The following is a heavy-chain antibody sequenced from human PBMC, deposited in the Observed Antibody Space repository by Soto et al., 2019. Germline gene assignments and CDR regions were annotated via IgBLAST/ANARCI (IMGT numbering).Heavy chain of an antibody. J-gene: IGHJ4*02. CDR1: GYAFTTYG. CDR2: ISAHDGNT. Sequence: QVHLVQSGAEVKKPGASVKVSCQGSGYAFTTYGITWVRQAPGQGLEWMGWISAHDGNTNYAHKLQGRVTVTRDTSTSTAYMELRSLRYDDTVVYYCARGRYGEYWGQGALVTVSS. D-gene: IGHD3-10*01. CDR3: ARGRYGEY. V-gene: IGHV1-18*01.